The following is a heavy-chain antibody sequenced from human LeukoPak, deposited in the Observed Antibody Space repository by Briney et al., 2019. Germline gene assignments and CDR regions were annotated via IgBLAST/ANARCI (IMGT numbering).Heavy chain of an antibody. CDR3: ARDAYYYGHPVNWFDP. Sequence: SETLSLPCTVSGGSISSYYWSWIRQPAGKGLEWVGRIYSSGSTNYNPSLKSRVTMSVDTSKNQFSLKLSSVTAADTAVYYCARDAYYYGHPVNWFDPWGQGTLVTVSS. J-gene: IGHJ5*02. CDR1: GGSISSYY. D-gene: IGHD3-10*01. CDR2: IYSSGST. V-gene: IGHV4-4*07.